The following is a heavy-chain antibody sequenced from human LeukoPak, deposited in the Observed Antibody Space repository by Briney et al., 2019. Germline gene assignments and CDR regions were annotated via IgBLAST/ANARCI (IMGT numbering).Heavy chain of an antibody. CDR2: ISAYNGNT. V-gene: IGHV1-18*04. CDR1: GYTFTSYG. D-gene: IGHD3-9*01. J-gene: IGHJ4*02. CDR3: ARGVGYYDILTGYYRESYSDY. Sequence: ASVKVSCKASGYTFTSYGISWVRQAPGQGLEWMGWISAYNGNTNYAQKLQGRVTITTDTSTSTAYMELRSLRSDDTAVYYCARGVGYYDILTGYYRESYSDYWGQGTLVTVSS.